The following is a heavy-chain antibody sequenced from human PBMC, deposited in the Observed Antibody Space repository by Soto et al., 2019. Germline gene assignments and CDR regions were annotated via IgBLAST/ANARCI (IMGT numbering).Heavy chain of an antibody. CDR3: VRRHVSATGIDWFDP. Sequence: ASVKVSCKAAGYTFTSYGIHWVRQAPGQRLEWMGWINAANGDTKYSPKFQGRVTITRDTSASTAYMELSSLRSEDTAVYYCVRRHVSATGIDWFDPWGQGTLVTVS. CDR1: GYTFTSYG. V-gene: IGHV1-3*01. CDR2: INAANGDT. D-gene: IGHD6-13*01. J-gene: IGHJ5*02.